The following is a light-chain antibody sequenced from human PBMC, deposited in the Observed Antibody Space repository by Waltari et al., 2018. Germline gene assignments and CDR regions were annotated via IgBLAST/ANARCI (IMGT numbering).Light chain of an antibody. V-gene: IGLV3-21*04. CDR3: QVWHAAIDPGV. CDR1: NIGSYR. J-gene: IGLJ1*01. CDR2: YDG. Sequence: SYVLTQPPSVSVAPGETARITRGGDNIGSYRVHWYQQKPGQAPVLVIFYDGDRPSGVPERFSGSNSGNTATLTISRVEAGDEANYYCQVWHAAIDPGVFGTGTEVTV.